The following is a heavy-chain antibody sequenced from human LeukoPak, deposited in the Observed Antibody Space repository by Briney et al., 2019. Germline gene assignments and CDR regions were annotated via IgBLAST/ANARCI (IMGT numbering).Heavy chain of an antibody. Sequence: PGGSLRLSCAASGFTFSSYWMHWVRQAPGKGLVWVSRINSDGSSTSYADSVKGRITISRDNAKNTLYLQMNSLRAEDTAVYYCARGGGSGWYYYWGQGTLVTVSS. CDR1: GFTFSSYW. D-gene: IGHD6-19*01. J-gene: IGHJ4*02. V-gene: IGHV3-74*01. CDR2: INSDGSST. CDR3: ARGGGSGWYYY.